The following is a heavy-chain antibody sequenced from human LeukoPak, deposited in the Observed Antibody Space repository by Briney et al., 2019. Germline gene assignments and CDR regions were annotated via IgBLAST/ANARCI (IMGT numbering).Heavy chain of an antibody. Sequence: GGSLRLSCAASGFTFSSYAMHWVRQAPGKGLEYVSAISSNGGSTYYANSVKGRFTISRDNSKNTLYLQMGSPRAEDMAVYYCAGDGDYDILTGYYTRFDYWGQGTLVTVSS. CDR3: AGDGDYDILTGYYTRFDY. J-gene: IGHJ4*02. CDR2: ISSNGGST. D-gene: IGHD3-9*01. V-gene: IGHV3-64*01. CDR1: GFTFSSYA.